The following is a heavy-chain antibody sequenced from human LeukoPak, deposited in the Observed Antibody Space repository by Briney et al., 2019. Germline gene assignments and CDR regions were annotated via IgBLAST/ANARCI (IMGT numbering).Heavy chain of an antibody. CDR1: GFSFSSYE. D-gene: IGHD2-2*01. CDR3: ARRYHGVDY. Sequence: GGSLRLSCAASGFSFSSYEMTWVRQAPGKGLEWVSFISSSGSGKKYADSVKGRFTISRDNAKNSLYLQMNSLRADDTAVYYCARRYHGVDYWGQGTLVTVSS. J-gene: IGHJ4*02. CDR2: ISSSGSGK. V-gene: IGHV3-48*03.